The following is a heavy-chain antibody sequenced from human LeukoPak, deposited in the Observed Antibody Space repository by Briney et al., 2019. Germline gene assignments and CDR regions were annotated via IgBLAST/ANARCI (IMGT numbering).Heavy chain of an antibody. CDR3: ARVDYGDYQDFDY. Sequence: GGSLRLSCVASGFTFSSYWMTWVRQAPGKGLEWVANIKTDGSQIYYVDSVKGRFTISRDNSKNTLYLQMNSLRAEDTAVCYCARVDYGDYQDFDYWGQGTLVTVSS. J-gene: IGHJ4*02. D-gene: IGHD4-17*01. V-gene: IGHV3-7*01. CDR1: GFTFSSYW. CDR2: IKTDGSQI.